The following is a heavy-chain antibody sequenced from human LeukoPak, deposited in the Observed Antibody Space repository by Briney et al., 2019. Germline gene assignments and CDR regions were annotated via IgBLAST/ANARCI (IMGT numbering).Heavy chain of an antibody. Sequence: GAPVKVSCKASGYTFTGYYMHWVRQAPGQGLEGMGWINPNSGGTNYAQKYQGRVTMTRDTSISTAYMELSRLRSDDTAVYYCARDFWSGYFYYYGMDVWGQGTTVTVSS. CDR1: GYTFTGYY. V-gene: IGHV1-2*02. CDR3: ARDFWSGYFYYYGMDV. D-gene: IGHD3-3*01. J-gene: IGHJ6*02. CDR2: INPNSGGT.